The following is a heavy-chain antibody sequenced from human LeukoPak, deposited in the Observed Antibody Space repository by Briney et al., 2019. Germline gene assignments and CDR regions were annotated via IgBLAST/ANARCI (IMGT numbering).Heavy chain of an antibody. CDR3: ASCTYLCDY. CDR1: GGSVSSGSYY. Sequence: PSETLSLTCAVSGGSVSSGSYYWSWIRQPPGKGLEWIGYIYYSGSTNYNPSLKSRVTISVDRSKDQFSLKLSSVTAADTAVYYCASCTYLCDYWGQGTLVTVSS. D-gene: IGHD2-2*01. CDR2: IYYSGST. J-gene: IGHJ4*02. V-gene: IGHV4-61*01.